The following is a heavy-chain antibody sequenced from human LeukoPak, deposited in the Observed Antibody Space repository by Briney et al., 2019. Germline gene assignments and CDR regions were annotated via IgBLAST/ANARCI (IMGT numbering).Heavy chain of an antibody. J-gene: IGHJ4*02. D-gene: IGHD5-24*01. Sequence: KPSETLSLTCAVSGYSISSDYYWSWIRQPPGKGLEWIGYIYYSGSTYYNPSLKSRVTISVDTSKNQFSLKLSSVTAADTAVYYCARDPGWLPDYWGQGTLVTVSS. CDR2: IYYSGST. V-gene: IGHV4-30-4*08. CDR3: ARDPGWLPDY. CDR1: GYSISSDYY.